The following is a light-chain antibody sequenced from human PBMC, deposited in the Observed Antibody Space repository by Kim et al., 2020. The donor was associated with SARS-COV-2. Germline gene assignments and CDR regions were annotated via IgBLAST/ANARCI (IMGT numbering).Light chain of an antibody. J-gene: IGLJ2*01. V-gene: IGLV1-44*01. CDR1: SSNLGSNT. CDR2: SNN. Sequence: GKRCTISDSGSSSNLGSNTVNWYQHLPGTAPKLLIYSNNQRPSGVPDRFSGSKSGTSASLAISGLQSEDEADYYCAAWDDSLNGVAFGGGTQLTVL. CDR3: AAWDDSLNGVA.